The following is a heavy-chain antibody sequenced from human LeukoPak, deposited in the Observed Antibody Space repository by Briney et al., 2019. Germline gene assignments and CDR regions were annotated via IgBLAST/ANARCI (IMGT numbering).Heavy chain of an antibody. J-gene: IGHJ4*02. Sequence: PGGSLRLSCAASGFTFSSYSMNRVRQAPGKGLEWVSSISSSSSYIYYADSVKGRFTISRDNAKNPLYLQMNSLRAEDTALYYCAKVEAAAGTGLDYWGQGTLVTVSS. V-gene: IGHV3-21*04. CDR2: ISSSSSYI. CDR1: GFTFSSYS. CDR3: AKVEAAAGTGLDY. D-gene: IGHD6-13*01.